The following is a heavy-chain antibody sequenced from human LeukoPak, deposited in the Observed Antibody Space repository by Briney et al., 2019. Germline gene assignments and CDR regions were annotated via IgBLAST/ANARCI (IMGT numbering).Heavy chain of an antibody. CDR3: VASYGGYVLDY. CDR2: VFNNGGT. Sequence: SETLSPTCTVPGGPIGSYHWNWIRQPSGKGLEWIGIVFNNGGTKHNPSLKSRVAISVDTSKNQCALKLTSVTAADTAVYYCVASYGGYVLDYWGQGALVIVSS. D-gene: IGHD5-12*01. V-gene: IGHV4-59*01. CDR1: GGPIGSYH. J-gene: IGHJ4*02.